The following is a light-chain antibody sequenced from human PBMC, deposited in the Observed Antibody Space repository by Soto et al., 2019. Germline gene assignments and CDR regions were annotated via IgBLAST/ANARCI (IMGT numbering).Light chain of an antibody. CDR3: CSYAGDNYV. CDR2: VVS. CDR1: SSDVGSYNL. Sequence: QSVLTQPASVSGSPGQSITISCTGTSSDVGSYNLVSWYQHHPGKAPQLMIFVVSKRPSGDSNRFSGSKSGNTASLTISGLQAEDEADYYCCSYAGDNYVFGAGTKVTVL. V-gene: IGLV2-23*02. J-gene: IGLJ1*01.